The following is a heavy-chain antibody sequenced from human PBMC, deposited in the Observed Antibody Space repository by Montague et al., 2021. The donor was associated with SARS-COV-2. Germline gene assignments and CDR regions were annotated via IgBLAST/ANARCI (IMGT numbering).Heavy chain of an antibody. D-gene: IGHD2-2*01. J-gene: IGHJ4*02. V-gene: IGHV4-59*08. CDR2: LYYSGVT. Sequence: SETLSLTCTVAGGSINAYYWTWIRQPPGKGLDWIGFLYYSGVTNYNPSLKSRVTMSLDTSKNQFSLRLSSVTAADTAVYYCARGRTRDIVLVPSALDYWGRGIPVTVSS. CDR3: ARGRTRDIVLVPSALDY. CDR1: GGSINAYY.